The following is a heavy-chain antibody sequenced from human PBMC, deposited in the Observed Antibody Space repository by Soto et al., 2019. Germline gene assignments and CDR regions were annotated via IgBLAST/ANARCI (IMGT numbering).Heavy chain of an antibody. D-gene: IGHD2-15*01. J-gene: IGHJ3*02. CDR1: GGSISSGDYF. Sequence: LQESGPGLVKPSETLSLTCSVSGGSISSGDYFWSWLRQPPGKGLEWIGNIYYSGTTYSNPSLKSLVTLPVDTAKNQFSLKVTSVTAADTAVYYCARQGIARDHAFDIWGLGTMVTVSS. CDR2: IYYSGTT. V-gene: IGHV4-30-4*01. CDR3: ARQGIARDHAFDI.